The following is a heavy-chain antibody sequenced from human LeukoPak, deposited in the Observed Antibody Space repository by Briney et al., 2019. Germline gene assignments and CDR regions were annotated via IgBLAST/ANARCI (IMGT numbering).Heavy chain of an antibody. Sequence: SQTLSLTCTVSGGSISSGDYYWSWIRQPPGKGLEWIGYIYYSGSTYYNPSLKSRVTISVDKSKNQFSLKLSSVTAADTAVYYCARDHYYYYGMDVWGQGTTVTVSS. CDR3: ARDHYYYYGMDV. CDR2: IYYSGST. V-gene: IGHV4-30-4*01. CDR1: GGSISSGDYY. J-gene: IGHJ6*02.